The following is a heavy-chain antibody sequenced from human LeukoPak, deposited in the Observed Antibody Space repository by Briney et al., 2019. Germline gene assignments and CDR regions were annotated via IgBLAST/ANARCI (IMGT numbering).Heavy chain of an antibody. CDR2: IIPIFGTA. CDR3: ARGQYNWNDPNDY. CDR1: GGSFSSYA. D-gene: IGHD1-1*01. V-gene: IGHV1-69*13. J-gene: IGHJ4*02. Sequence: ASVKVSCKASGGSFSSYAISWVRQAPGQGLEWMGGIIPIFGTANYAQKFQGRVTITADESTSTAYMELSSLRSEDTAVYYCARGQYNWNDPNDYWGQGTLVTVSS.